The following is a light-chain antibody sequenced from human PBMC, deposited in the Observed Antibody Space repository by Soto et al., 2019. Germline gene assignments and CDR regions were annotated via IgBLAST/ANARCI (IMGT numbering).Light chain of an antibody. CDR3: QQYNKWPIT. J-gene: IGKJ5*01. V-gene: IGKV3-15*01. Sequence: EIVLTQSPATLSVSQGEGATLSCRASQSVGSLLAWYQQKPGQAPRLLIYRASSRATGISGSFSGSGSGTEFTLTITSLQSEDFGVYYCQQYNKWPITFGQGTRLEIK. CDR2: RAS. CDR1: QSVGSL.